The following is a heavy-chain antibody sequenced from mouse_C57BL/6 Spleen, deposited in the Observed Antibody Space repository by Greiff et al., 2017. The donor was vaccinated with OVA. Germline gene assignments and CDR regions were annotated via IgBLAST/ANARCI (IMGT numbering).Heavy chain of an antibody. CDR1: GFTFSSYT. V-gene: IGHV5-9*01. D-gene: IGHD2-4*01. CDR2: ISGGGGNT. J-gene: IGHJ4*01. Sequence: EVKLMESGGGLVKPGGSLKLSCAASGFTFSSYTMSWVRQTPEKRLEWVATISGGGGNTYYTDSVKGRFTISRDNAKNTLYLQMSSLRSEDTALYYCARHQYDYDRYYYAMDYWGQGTSVTVSS. CDR3: ARHQYDYDRYYYAMDY.